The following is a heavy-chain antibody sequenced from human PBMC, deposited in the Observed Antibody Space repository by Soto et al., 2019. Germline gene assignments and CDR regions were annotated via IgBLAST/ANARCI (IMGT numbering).Heavy chain of an antibody. J-gene: IGHJ5*02. Sequence: EVQVVETGGGLIQPGGSLRLSCAVSGFTVSSNYMSWVRQPPGKGPEWVSDIYSGGSTYYADSVKGRFTISRDNSKNTLYLQMNSLRAEDTAVYYCASERDGHNPNWFDLWGQGTLVTVSS. D-gene: IGHD2-8*01. CDR3: ASERDGHNPNWFDL. CDR2: IYSGGST. V-gene: IGHV3-53*02. CDR1: GFTVSSNY.